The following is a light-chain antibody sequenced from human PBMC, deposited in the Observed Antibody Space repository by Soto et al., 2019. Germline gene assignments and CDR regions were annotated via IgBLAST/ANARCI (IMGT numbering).Light chain of an antibody. Sequence: DIQMTQSPSSPSASVGDRFTITCRASQSISGYLNWYQQKPGKAPKVLISGASTLHNGVPSRFSGRGSGTDFTLTISSLQPEDVATYYCQQSLSTLLTFGGGTKVDIK. V-gene: IGKV1-39*01. CDR3: QQSLSTLLT. CDR2: GAS. J-gene: IGKJ4*01. CDR1: QSISGY.